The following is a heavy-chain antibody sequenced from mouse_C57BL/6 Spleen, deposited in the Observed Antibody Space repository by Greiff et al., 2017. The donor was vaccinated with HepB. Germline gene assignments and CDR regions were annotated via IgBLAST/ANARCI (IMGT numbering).Heavy chain of an antibody. CDR2: LYPRSGNT. V-gene: IGHV1-81*01. J-gene: IGHJ4*01. CDR3: ARGDYYGSSSYYYSMDY. CDR1: GYTFTSYG. D-gene: IGHD1-1*01. Sequence: QVHVKQSGAELARPGASVKLSCKASGYTFTSYGISWVKQRTGQGLEWIGELYPRSGNTYYNEKFKGKATLTADKSSSTAYMELRSLTSEDSAVYFCARGDYYGSSSYYYSMDYWGQGTSVTVSS.